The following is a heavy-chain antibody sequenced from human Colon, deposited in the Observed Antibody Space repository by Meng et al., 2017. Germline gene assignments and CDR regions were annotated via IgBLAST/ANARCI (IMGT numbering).Heavy chain of an antibody. Sequence: QVQRQVAAPCPVKPSETLSLLCAVSCASVRSPYHQWGWVRQPPGKGLEWIGYARIDYANTNYNPSLKSRVNVSLDTSKNQFSLNVRSVTAADTAVYYCARDYWGSLDFWGQGILVTVSS. D-gene: IGHD3-16*01. CDR1: CASVRSPYHQ. CDR3: ARDYWGSLDF. J-gene: IGHJ4*02. CDR2: ARIDYANT. V-gene: IGHV4-61*01.